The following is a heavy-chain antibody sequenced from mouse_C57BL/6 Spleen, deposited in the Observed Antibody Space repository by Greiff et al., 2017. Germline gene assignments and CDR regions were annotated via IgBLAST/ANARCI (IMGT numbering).Heavy chain of an antibody. D-gene: IGHD1-1*01. J-gene: IGHJ4*01. Sequence: EVQLQQSGPELVKPGASVKMSCKASGYTFTDYNMHWVKQSHGKSLEWIGYINPNNGGTSYNQKFKGKATLTVNKSSSTAYMELRSLTSEDSAVYYCAKTTVVATDYAMDYWGQGTSVTVSS. CDR2: INPNNGGT. V-gene: IGHV1-22*01. CDR1: GYTFTDYN. CDR3: AKTTVVATDYAMDY.